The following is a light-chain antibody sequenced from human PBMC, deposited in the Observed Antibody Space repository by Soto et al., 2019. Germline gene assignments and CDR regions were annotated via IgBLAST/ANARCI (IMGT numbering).Light chain of an antibody. CDR1: SSNIGSNT. Sequence: QSVLTQPPSASGTPGQRVTISCSGSSSNIGSNTVNWYQQHPGKAPKLMIYEGSKRPSGVSNRFSGSKSGNRASLTISGLQAEDEADYYCCSYAGSSTLVFGGGTKLTVL. V-gene: IGLV2-23*01. J-gene: IGLJ3*02. CDR3: CSYAGSSTLV. CDR2: EGS.